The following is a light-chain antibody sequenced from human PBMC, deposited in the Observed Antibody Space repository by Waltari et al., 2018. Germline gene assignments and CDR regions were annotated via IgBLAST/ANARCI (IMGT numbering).Light chain of an antibody. CDR3: QSYDSSLSGVV. V-gene: IGLV1-40*01. CDR2: VNN. Sequence: QSVLTQPPSVSGAPGQRVTISCTGSSSNIGADSGFHWYQHLPGTAPKLLIYVNNNRPSGVSDRFSGSKSGTSASLAITGLQAEDEADYYCQSYDSSLSGVVFGGGTKVTVL. CDR1: SSNIGADSG. J-gene: IGLJ3*02.